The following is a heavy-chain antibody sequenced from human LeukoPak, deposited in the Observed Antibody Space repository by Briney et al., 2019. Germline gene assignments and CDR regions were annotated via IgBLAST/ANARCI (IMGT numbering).Heavy chain of an antibody. D-gene: IGHD3-10*01. CDR3: AKDPAPEVWSFFDY. CDR1: GLTFSSYA. J-gene: IGHJ4*02. Sequence: PGGSLRLSCAASGLTFSSYAMSWVRQAPGKGLEWVSAISGSGGSTYYADSVKGRFTISRDNSKNTLYLQMNSLRAEDTAVYYCAKDPAPEVWSFFDYWGQGTLVTVSS. CDR2: ISGSGGST. V-gene: IGHV3-23*01.